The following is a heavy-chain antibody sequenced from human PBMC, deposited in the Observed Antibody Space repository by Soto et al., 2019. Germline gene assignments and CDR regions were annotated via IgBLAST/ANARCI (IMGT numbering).Heavy chain of an antibody. J-gene: IGHJ4*02. CDR2: IYYSGST. D-gene: IGHD1-26*01. CDR1: GGSFSSYY. V-gene: IGHV4-39*07. CDR3: ARDKGARPGNYFDY. Sequence: SETLSLTCAVYGGSFSSYYWGWIRQPPGKGLEWIGSIYYSGSTYYNPSLKSRVTISVDTSKNQFSLKLSSVTAADTAVYYCARDKGARPGNYFDYWGQGTLVTVSS.